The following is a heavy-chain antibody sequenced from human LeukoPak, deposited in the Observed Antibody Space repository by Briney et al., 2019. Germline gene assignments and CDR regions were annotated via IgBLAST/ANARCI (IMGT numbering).Heavy chain of an antibody. CDR1: GYTFTSHF. Sequence: ASVKVSCKASGYTFTSHFMHWVRQAPGQGLEWMGIINPRGGSTSYTQKFQGRVTMTRDTSTSTVYMELSSLRSEDTAVYYCARGCSGGSCYESKFDPWGQGTLVTVSS. V-gene: IGHV1-46*01. CDR3: ARGCSGGSCYESKFDP. CDR2: INPRGGST. D-gene: IGHD2-15*01. J-gene: IGHJ5*02.